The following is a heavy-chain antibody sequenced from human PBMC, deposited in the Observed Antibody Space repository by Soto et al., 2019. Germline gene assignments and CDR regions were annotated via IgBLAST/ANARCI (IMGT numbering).Heavy chain of an antibody. CDR2: INPNSGGT. CDR1: GYTFSGYY. V-gene: IGHV1-2*02. D-gene: IGHD2-2*02. J-gene: IGHJ6*02. CDR3: ARSLTEGYCTITGCYTRPLYGMDV. Sequence: ASVKVSCKASGYTFSGYYIHWLRQSPGQGLEWMGWINPNSGGTNYAQKFQGRVTVTRDTPTSTAYMELSRLTSDDTAVYYCARSLTEGYCTITGCYTRPLYGMDVWGQGTTVTVSS.